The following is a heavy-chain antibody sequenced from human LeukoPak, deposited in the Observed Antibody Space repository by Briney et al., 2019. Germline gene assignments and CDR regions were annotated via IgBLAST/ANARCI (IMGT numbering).Heavy chain of an antibody. CDR1: GYTFTSYG. V-gene: IGHV1-18*01. J-gene: IGHJ4*02. D-gene: IGHD1-26*01. CDR2: ISAYNGNT. Sequence: ASVTVSCTASGYTFTSYGISWVRQAPGQGLEWMGWISAYNGNTNYAQKLQGRVTMTTDTSTSTAYMELRSLRSDDTAVYYCAREWELLQASDYWGQGTLVTVSS. CDR3: AREWELLQASDY.